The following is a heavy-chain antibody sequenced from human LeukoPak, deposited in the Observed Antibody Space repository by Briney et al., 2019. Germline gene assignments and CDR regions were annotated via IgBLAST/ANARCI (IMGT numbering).Heavy chain of an antibody. CDR2: TNPKNAGT. CDR3: ARTLYVSAVPGGLDY. Sequence: ASVKVSCKASGYTFTGHYMHWVRQAPGRGLEWMGWTNPKNAGTNFAQRFQGRVIMTRDTSSSTVYMELSRLRSDDTAFYYCARTLYVSAVPGGLDYWGQGTLITVSS. V-gene: IGHV1-2*02. J-gene: IGHJ4*02. CDR1: GYTFTGHY. D-gene: IGHD3-10*02.